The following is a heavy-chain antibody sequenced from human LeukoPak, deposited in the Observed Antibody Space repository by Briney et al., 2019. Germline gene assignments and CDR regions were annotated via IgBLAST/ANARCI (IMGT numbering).Heavy chain of an antibody. Sequence: AGGSLRLSCAASGFTFSSYELNWVRQAPGKGLEWVSYISGTVATIYYADSMKGRFTISRDNPKNSLYLQMDSLRAEDTAVYYCARDSLPTTAIFDSWGPGILVTVSS. CDR2: ISGTVATI. CDR1: GFTFSSYE. J-gene: IGHJ4*02. CDR3: ARDSLPTTAIFDS. V-gene: IGHV3-48*03. D-gene: IGHD2-21*02.